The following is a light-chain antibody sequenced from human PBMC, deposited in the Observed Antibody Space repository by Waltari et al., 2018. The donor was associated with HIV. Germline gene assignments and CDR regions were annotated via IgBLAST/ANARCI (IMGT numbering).Light chain of an antibody. J-gene: IGLJ2*01. CDR1: HSNIRNTF. V-gene: IGLV1-47*01. Sequence: QPKMTQAPSASKTPGQRITMSCSGTHSNIRNTFIYWYQQIAGAAPRLVMARNAQRPAGVPDRFSGTKSGTSAFLAITGLRLDDEATYFCVSWDDNLGHWIFGGGTKLTVL. CDR2: RNA. CDR3: VSWDDNLGHWI.